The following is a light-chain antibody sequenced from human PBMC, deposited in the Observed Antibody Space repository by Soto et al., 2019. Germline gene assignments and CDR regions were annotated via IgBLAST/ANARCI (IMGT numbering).Light chain of an antibody. J-gene: IGLJ3*02. CDR2: EVT. V-gene: IGLV2-14*01. Sequence: QSALTQPASVSGSPGQSITISCTGTSSDIGGYKYVSWYQQHPGKAPKLMIYEVTNRPSGVSNRFSGSKSGNTASLTISGLQAEDEGNYYCSSYTSTSTWVFGGGTQLTVL. CDR3: SSYTSTSTWV. CDR1: SSDIGGYKY.